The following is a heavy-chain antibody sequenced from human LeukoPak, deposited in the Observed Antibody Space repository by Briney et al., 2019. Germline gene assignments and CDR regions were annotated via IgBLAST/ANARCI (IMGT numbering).Heavy chain of an antibody. CDR3: ASGYSSSVLDY. J-gene: IGHJ4*02. CDR2: INHSGST. CDR1: GGSFSGYY. V-gene: IGHV4-34*01. D-gene: IGHD6-13*01. Sequence: SETLSLTCAVYGGSFSGYYWSWIRQPPGKGLEWIGEINHSGSTNYNPSLKSRVTISVDTSKNQFSLKLSSVTAADTAVYYCASGYSSSVLDYWGQGTLVSVSS.